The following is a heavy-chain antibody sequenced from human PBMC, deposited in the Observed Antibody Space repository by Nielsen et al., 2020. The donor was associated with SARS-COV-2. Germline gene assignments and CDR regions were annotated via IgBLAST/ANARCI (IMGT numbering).Heavy chain of an antibody. Sequence: SVKVSCKASGGTFSSYAISWVRQAHGQGLEWMGRIISVFGKANYAQKFHGRLTITADKSTGTAYMELSSLRSEDTALYYCATTVTATLDYWGQGTLVTVSS. CDR1: GGTFSSYA. CDR2: IISVFGKA. D-gene: IGHD4-17*01. J-gene: IGHJ4*02. V-gene: IGHV1-69*04. CDR3: ATTVTATLDY.